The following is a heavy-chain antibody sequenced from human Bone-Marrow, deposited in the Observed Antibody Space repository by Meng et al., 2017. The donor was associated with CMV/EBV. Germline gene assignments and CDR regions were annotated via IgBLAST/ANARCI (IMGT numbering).Heavy chain of an antibody. Sequence: SVKVSCKASGGTFISYAISWVRQAPGQGLEWMGGIIPILGIANYAQKFQGRVTITADKSTSKAYMELSSLRSEDTAVYYCARGLRATMVRGAMGDYYGMDVWGQGTTVTVSS. CDR2: IIPILGIA. V-gene: IGHV1-69*10. CDR1: GGTFISYA. D-gene: IGHD3-10*01. J-gene: IGHJ6*02. CDR3: ARGLRATMVRGAMGDYYGMDV.